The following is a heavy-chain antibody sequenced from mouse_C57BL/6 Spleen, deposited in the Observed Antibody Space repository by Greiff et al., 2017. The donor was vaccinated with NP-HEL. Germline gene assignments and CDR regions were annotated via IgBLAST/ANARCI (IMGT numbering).Heavy chain of an antibody. CDR3: AWGEYGGGRFAY. CDR1: GYAFTTYL. D-gene: IGHD1-1*01. CDR2: INPGSGGS. J-gene: IGHJ3*01. V-gene: IGHV1-54*01. Sequence: VKLMESGAELVRPGTSVKVSCKASGYAFTTYLIEWVQQRPGQGLEWIGVINPGSGGSNYNEKFTGKATLTADKSSSTAYMQLSRLTTEDSAVDFCAWGEYGGGRFAYWGQGTLVTVSA.